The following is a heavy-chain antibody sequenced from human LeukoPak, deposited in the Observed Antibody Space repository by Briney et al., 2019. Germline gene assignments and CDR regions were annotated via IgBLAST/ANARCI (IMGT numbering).Heavy chain of an antibody. CDR3: ARANYYDISGYDY. Sequence: GGSLRLSCAASGFTFRRYEMNWVRQAPGEGLEWVSYIASSGSTIYYADSVKGRFTISRDNAKNSLYLQMNSLRAEDTAVYYCARANYYDISGYDYWGQGTLVTVSS. J-gene: IGHJ4*02. D-gene: IGHD3-22*01. CDR2: IASSGSTI. V-gene: IGHV3-48*03. CDR1: GFTFRRYE.